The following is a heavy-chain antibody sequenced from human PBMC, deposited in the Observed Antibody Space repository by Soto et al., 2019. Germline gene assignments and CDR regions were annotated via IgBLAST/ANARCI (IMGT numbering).Heavy chain of an antibody. V-gene: IGHV3-30-3*01. CDR1: GFTFSSYA. J-gene: IGHJ4*02. Sequence: GGSLRLSCAASGFTFSSYAMHWVRQAPGKGLEWVAVISYDGSNKYYADSVKGRFTISRDNSKNTLYLQMNSLRAEDTAVYYCAGDPGRSSSFDYWGQGTLVTVSS. D-gene: IGHD6-6*01. CDR3: AGDPGRSSSFDY. CDR2: ISYDGSNK.